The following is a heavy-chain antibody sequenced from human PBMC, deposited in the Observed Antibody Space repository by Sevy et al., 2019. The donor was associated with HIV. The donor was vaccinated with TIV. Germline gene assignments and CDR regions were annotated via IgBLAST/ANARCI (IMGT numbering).Heavy chain of an antibody. Sequence: GGCLRLSCAASGFTFAKYSMNWVRQAPGKGLEWVSTFSFGCGRINYADSVKGRFTISRDDSKNTLFLQMNSLGAEDTATYFCAREGCTQPHDYWGQGTLVTVSS. CDR1: GFTFAKYS. D-gene: IGHD2-8*01. CDR2: FSFGCGRI. CDR3: AREGCTQPHDY. V-gene: IGHV3-23*01. J-gene: IGHJ4*02.